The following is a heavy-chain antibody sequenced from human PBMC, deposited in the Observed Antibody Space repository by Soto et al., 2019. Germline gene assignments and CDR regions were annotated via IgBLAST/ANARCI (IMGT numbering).Heavy chain of an antibody. CDR3: ARVSSTVTTNYFDY. CDR2: ISSSSSTI. J-gene: IGHJ4*02. Sequence: EVQLVESGGGLVQPGGSLRLSCAASGFTFSSYSMNWVRQAPGKGLEWVSYISSSSSTIYYADSVKGRFTISRDNAKNSLYLQRNSLRAEDTAVYYCARVSSTVTTNYFDYWGQGNLVTVSS. D-gene: IGHD4-17*01. V-gene: IGHV3-48*01. CDR1: GFTFSSYS.